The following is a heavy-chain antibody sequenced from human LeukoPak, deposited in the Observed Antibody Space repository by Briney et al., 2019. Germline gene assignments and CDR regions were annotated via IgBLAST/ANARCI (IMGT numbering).Heavy chain of an antibody. D-gene: IGHD4-23*01. Sequence: PSETLSLTCTVSGGSISSGGYYWSWIRQHPGKGLEWIGYIYYSGSTYYNPSLKSRVTISVDTSKNQFSLKLSSVTAADTAVYYCARQSWLTTLGSFDPWGQGTLVTVSS. V-gene: IGHV4-31*03. J-gene: IGHJ5*02. CDR1: GGSISSGGYY. CDR2: IYYSGST. CDR3: ARQSWLTTLGSFDP.